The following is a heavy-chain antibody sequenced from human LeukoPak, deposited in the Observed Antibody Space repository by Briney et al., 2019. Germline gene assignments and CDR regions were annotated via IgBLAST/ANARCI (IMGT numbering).Heavy chain of an antibody. CDR2: ISGSGGST. J-gene: IGHJ4*02. Sequence: GGSLRLSCAASGFTFSDYHMSWIRQAPGKGLEWVSAISGSGGSTYYADSVKGRFTISRDNSRNTLYLHMSSLRAEETAVYYCAKEPRGSSSRLIYFDYWGQGTLVTVSS. D-gene: IGHD6-13*01. CDR1: GFTFSDYH. V-gene: IGHV3-23*01. CDR3: AKEPRGSSSRLIYFDY.